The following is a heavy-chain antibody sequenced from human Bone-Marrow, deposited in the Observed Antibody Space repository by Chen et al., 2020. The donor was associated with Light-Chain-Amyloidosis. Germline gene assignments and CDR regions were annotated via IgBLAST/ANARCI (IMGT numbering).Heavy chain of an antibody. D-gene: IGHD2-21*02. V-gene: IGHV3-30*18. J-gene: IGHJ6*02. Sequence: QVQLVESGGGVVQPGRSLRLSCAASGFTFSSYGMHWVRQAPGKGLEWVAVISYDGSNKYYADSVKGRFTISRDYSKTTLYLQMNSLRAEDTAVYYCAKDGVLLSDGYGMDVWGQGTTVTVSS. CDR1: GFTFSSYG. CDR2: ISYDGSNK. CDR3: AKDGVLLSDGYGMDV.